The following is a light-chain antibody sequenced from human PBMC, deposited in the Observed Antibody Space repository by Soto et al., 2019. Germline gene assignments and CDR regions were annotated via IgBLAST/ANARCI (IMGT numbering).Light chain of an antibody. J-gene: IGKJ4*01. CDR3: QQRSSWPPI. CDR2: DAS. V-gene: IGKV3-11*01. Sequence: DSGLTQSPAPLSLSPGERATLSCRASQSVISYLAWYQQKPGQAPRLLIYDASNRATGIPARFSGSGSGTDFTLTLSSLDPEDFAVYYCQQRSSWPPIFGGGTQVEIK. CDR1: QSVISY.